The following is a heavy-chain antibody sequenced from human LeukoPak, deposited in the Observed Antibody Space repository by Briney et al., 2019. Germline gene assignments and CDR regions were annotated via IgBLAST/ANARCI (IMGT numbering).Heavy chain of an antibody. V-gene: IGHV3-66*01. CDR1: GFAVSSNY. J-gene: IGHJ4*02. CDR3: ARTQYGGNDFDY. D-gene: IGHD4-23*01. Sequence: GGSLRLSCAASGFAVSSNYMSWVRQAPGKGLEWVSVIYSGGSTYYADSVKGRFTISRDNSKNTLYLQMNSLRAEDTAVYYCARTQYGGNDFDYWGQGTLVTVSS. CDR2: IYSGGST.